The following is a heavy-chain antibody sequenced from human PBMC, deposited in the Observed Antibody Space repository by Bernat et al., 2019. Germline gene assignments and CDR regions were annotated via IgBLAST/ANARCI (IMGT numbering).Heavy chain of an antibody. Sequence: EVQLLESGGGLVQPGGSLRLSCAASGFTFSSYAMSWVRQAPGKGLEWVSAISGSGGSTYYADSVKGRFTISRDNSKNTLYLQMNSLRAEDTAVDYCAKDAVAGTGGGPNFDYWGQGTLVTVSS. CDR3: AKDAVAGTGGGPNFDY. V-gene: IGHV3-23*01. CDR1: GFTFSSYA. D-gene: IGHD6-19*01. CDR2: ISGSGGST. J-gene: IGHJ4*02.